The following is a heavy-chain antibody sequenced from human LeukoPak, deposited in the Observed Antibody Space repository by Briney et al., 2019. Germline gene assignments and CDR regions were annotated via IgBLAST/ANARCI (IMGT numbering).Heavy chain of an antibody. D-gene: IGHD4-17*01. V-gene: IGHV1-46*01. CDR3: ARDYGDYVFDY. CDR2: INPDGGST. Sequence: ASVKVSCKASGYTFTTYYMRWVRQAPGQGLEWMRIINPDGGSTTYAQKFQGRVTMTRDTATSTVYMELSSLRSEDTAVYYCARDYGDYVFDYWGQGTLVTVSS. J-gene: IGHJ4*02. CDR1: GYTFTTYY.